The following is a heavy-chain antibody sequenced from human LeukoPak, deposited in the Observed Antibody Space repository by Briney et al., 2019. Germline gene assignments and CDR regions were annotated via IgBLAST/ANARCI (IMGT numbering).Heavy chain of an antibody. V-gene: IGHV3-64D*06. CDR2: ISSNGGST. D-gene: IGHD4-17*01. CDR3: VRSTVTHSFDY. Sequence: GGSLRLSCSASGFTFSSYAMHWVRQAPGKGLEYVSAISSNGGSTYYADSVKGRFTISRDNSKNTLYLQMSSLRAEDTAVYYCVRSTVTHSFDYWGQGTLATVSS. J-gene: IGHJ4*02. CDR1: GFTFSSYA.